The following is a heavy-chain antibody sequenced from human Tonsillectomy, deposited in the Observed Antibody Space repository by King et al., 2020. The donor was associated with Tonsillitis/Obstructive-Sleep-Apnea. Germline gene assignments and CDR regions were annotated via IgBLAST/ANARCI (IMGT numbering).Heavy chain of an antibody. CDR2: IYHSGIT. J-gene: IGHJ6*03. CDR3: ARLGRFGNNYYYCYLDV. D-gene: IGHD3-10*01. V-gene: IGHV4-4*02. Sequence: VQLQESGPGLVKPSGTLSLTCAVSGGSISSTDWWTWVRQSPGKGLEWIGEIYHSGITNYNPSLKSRVTISVDKSKNQFSLTLSSVTAADTAVYYCARLGRFGNNYYYCYLDVWGKGTTAIVSS. CDR1: GGSISSTDW.